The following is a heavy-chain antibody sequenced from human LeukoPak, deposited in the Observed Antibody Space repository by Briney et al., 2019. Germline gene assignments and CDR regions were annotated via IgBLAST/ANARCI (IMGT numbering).Heavy chain of an antibody. CDR2: IIPIFGTA. Sequence: VASVKVSCKASGGTFSSYAISWVRQAPGQGLEWMGGIIPIFGTANYAQKFQGGVTITADESTSTAYMELSSLRSEDTAVYYCARSASTVTKVLGAFDIWGQGTMVTVSS. CDR3: ARSASTVTKVLGAFDI. J-gene: IGHJ3*02. V-gene: IGHV1-69*13. CDR1: GGTFSSYA. D-gene: IGHD4-17*01.